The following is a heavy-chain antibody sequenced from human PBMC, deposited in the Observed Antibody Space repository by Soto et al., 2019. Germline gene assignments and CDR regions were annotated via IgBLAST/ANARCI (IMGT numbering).Heavy chain of an antibody. Sequence: GASVKVSCKASGGTFSSYAISWVRQAPGQGLEWMGGIIPIFGTANYAQKFQGRVTITADESTSTAYMELSSLRSEDTAVYYCAREXGYCTNGVCYSTYGMDVWGQGTTVTVSS. D-gene: IGHD2-8*01. CDR3: AREXGYCTNGVCYSTYGMDV. V-gene: IGHV1-69*13. J-gene: IGHJ6*02. CDR1: GGTFSSYA. CDR2: IIPIFGTA.